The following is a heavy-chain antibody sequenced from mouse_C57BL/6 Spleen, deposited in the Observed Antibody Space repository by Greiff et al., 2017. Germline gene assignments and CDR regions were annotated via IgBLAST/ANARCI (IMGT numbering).Heavy chain of an antibody. V-gene: IGHV1-50*01. CDR1: GYTFTSYW. CDR2: IDPSDSYT. Sequence: QVQLQQPGAELVKPGASVKLSCKASGYTFTSYWMQWVKQRPGQGLEWIGEIDPSDSYTNYNQKFKGKATLTVDTSSSTAYMQLSSLTSEDSAVYYCAREKDSNYFDYWGQGTTLTVSS. CDR3: AREKDSNYFDY. D-gene: IGHD2-5*01. J-gene: IGHJ2*01.